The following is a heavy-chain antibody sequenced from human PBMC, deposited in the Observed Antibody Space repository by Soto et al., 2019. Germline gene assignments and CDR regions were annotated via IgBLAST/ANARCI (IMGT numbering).Heavy chain of an antibody. D-gene: IGHD4-17*01. V-gene: IGHV1-69*01. Sequence: QVQLVQSGAEVKKPGSSVTVSCKASGGTFSNYAISWVRQVPGQGLERMGGIIPLFGTANYAQKFQGRVTITADESTSTAYKEMSSLRSEDTGVYYCERGGGDDCGEDYWGQGTLVSVSS. CDR1: GGTFSNYA. CDR2: IIPLFGTA. CDR3: ERGGGDDCGEDY. J-gene: IGHJ4*02.